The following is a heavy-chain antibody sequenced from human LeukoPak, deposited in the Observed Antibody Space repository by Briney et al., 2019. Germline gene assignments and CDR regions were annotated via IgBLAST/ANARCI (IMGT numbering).Heavy chain of an antibody. CDR3: ARALVHYYYYYYMDV. Sequence: SPSETLSLTCTVSGGSISSGSYYWSWIRQPAGKEPEWIGRIYISGSTNYNPSLKSRVTISVDTSKNQFSLQLSSVTAADTAVYYCARALVHYYYYYYMDVWGKGTTVTISS. J-gene: IGHJ6*03. V-gene: IGHV4-61*02. D-gene: IGHD2-21*01. CDR1: GGSISSGSYY. CDR2: IYISGST.